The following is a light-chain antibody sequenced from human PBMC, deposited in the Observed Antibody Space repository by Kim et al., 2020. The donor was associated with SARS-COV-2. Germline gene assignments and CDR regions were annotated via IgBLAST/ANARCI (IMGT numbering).Light chain of an antibody. CDR1: QGVSIY. Sequence: SLSPGQTATLSCRASQGVSIYLAWYQQKPGQAPRLLIYDASNRATGIPARFSGSGFGTDFTLTISSLEPEDFAVYYCQQRSNWPSFGGGTKVGIK. J-gene: IGKJ4*01. CDR3: QQRSNWPS. V-gene: IGKV3-11*01. CDR2: DAS.